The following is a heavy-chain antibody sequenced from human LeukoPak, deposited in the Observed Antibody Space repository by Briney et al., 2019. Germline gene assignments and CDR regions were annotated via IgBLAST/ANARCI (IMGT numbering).Heavy chain of an antibody. D-gene: IGHD3-22*01. V-gene: IGHV4-34*01. CDR3: ARAGGRIVVVTPYGY. CDR2: INHSGST. CDR1: GGSFSGYY. J-gene: IGHJ4*02. Sequence: PSETLSLTCAVYGGSFSGYYWSWTRQPPGKGLERIGEINHSGSTNYNPSLKSRVTISVDTSKNQFSLKLSSVTAADTAVYYCARAGGRIVVVTPYGYWGQGTLVTVSS.